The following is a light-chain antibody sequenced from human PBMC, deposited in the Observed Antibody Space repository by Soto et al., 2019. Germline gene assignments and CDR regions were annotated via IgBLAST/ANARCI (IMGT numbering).Light chain of an antibody. CDR2: GAS. J-gene: IGKJ5*01. Sequence: EIVLTQSPVTLSFSPCEIATLSCSSSQSVSSSYLAWYQQKPGQPPRLLIYGASSRATGIPDRFSGSGSGTDFTLTISRLEPEDFAVFYCQHYDSLPITFGQGTRLEIK. CDR1: QSVSSSY. V-gene: IGKV3-20*01. CDR3: QHYDSLPIT.